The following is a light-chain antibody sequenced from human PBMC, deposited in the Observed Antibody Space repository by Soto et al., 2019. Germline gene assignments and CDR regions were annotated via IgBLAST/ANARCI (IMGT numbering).Light chain of an antibody. J-gene: IGKJ2*01. CDR1: ESISND. Sequence: DIQMTQSPSSLSASVGDRVTITCRASESISNDLHWYQQKPGKAPKIVSYAASTLQSGGPSRFSGSGSGTYFTLTISSVQPEDFATYYCQQSYTASPYTFGQGTKLQIK. CDR2: AAS. CDR3: QQSYTASPYT. V-gene: IGKV1-39*01.